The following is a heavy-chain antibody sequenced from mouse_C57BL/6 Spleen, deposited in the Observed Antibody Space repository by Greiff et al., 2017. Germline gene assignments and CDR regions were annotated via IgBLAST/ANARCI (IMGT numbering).Heavy chain of an antibody. CDR1: GYTFTSYW. CDR2: IDPSDSYT. CDR3: GRRARATWFAY. J-gene: IGHJ3*01. V-gene: IGHV1-69*01. Sequence: QVQLQQPGAELVRPGASVKLSCKASGYTFTSYWMHWVKQRPGQGLEWIGEIDPSDSYTNYNQKFKGKSTLTVDKSSSTAYMQLSSLTSEDSAVYYCGRRARATWFAYWGQGTLVTVSA. D-gene: IGHD3-1*01.